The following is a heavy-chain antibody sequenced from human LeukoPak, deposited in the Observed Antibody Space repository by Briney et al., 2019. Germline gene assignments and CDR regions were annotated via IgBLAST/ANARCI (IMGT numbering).Heavy chain of an antibody. CDR3: AKDRVISSSSEGNWFDP. J-gene: IGHJ5*02. CDR1: GFTFSNYA. D-gene: IGHD6-6*01. CDR2: ISGSGGST. V-gene: IGHV3-23*01. Sequence: SGGSLRLSCAASGFTFSNYARSWVRQAPGKGLEWVSAISGSGGSTYYADSVKGRFTISRDNSKNTLYLQMNSLRAEDTAVYYCAKDRVISSSSEGNWFDPWGQGTLVTVSS.